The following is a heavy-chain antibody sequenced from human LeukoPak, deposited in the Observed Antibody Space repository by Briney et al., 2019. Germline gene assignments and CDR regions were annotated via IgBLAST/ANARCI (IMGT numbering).Heavy chain of an antibody. J-gene: IGHJ4*02. V-gene: IGHV4-59*01. CDR1: GASISTYY. Sequence: SETLSLTCSVSGASISTYYWSWIRQPPGKGLEWIGYLYFSGSTNYNPSLKSRVTISAGTSKNQFSLKLNSVTAADTAVYYCARAGGSWSFDYLGQGTLVTVSS. CDR3: ARAGGSWSFDY. CDR2: LYFSGST. D-gene: IGHD5-12*01.